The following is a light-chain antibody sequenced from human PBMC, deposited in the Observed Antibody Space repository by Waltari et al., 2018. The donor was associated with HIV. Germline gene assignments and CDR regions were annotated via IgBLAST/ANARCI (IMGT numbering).Light chain of an antibody. V-gene: IGLV2-14*01. Sequence: QSALTQPASVSGSPVQPITTASTGTSRKIAVYNYVSCYQQQPGKAPRLMISEVSSRPSGVSNRFSGSKAGNTASVTISGLQAEDEADYYCSSYTTSSTGVFGGGTKLTVL. CDR3: SSYTTSSTGV. J-gene: IGLJ3*02. CDR2: EVS. CDR1: SRKIAVYNY.